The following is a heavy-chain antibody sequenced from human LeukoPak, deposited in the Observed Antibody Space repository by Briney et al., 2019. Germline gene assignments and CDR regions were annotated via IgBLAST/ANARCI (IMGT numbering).Heavy chain of an antibody. CDR1: GGTFSSYA. Sequence: SVKVSCKASGGTFSSYAISWVRQAPGQGLEWMGRIIPIFGIANYAQKFQGRVTITADKSTSTAYMELSSLKSEDTAVYYCARVQGGDGYNPELYYYGMDVWGQGTTVTVSS. V-gene: IGHV1-69*04. D-gene: IGHD5-24*01. CDR3: ARVQGGDGYNPELYYYGMDV. J-gene: IGHJ6*02. CDR2: IIPIFGIA.